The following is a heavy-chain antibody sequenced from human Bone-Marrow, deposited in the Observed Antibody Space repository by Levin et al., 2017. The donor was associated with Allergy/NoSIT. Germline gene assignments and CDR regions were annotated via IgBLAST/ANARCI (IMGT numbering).Heavy chain of an antibody. V-gene: IGHV3-21*01. Sequence: GGSLRLSCAASGFTFSDYTMNWVRQAPGKGLEWVSSISSSSSYIYYADSVKGRFTISRDNAKNSLYLQMNSLRAEDTAVYFCARDFYLGYCSGGSCYYSDHWGQGTLVTVSA. CDR2: ISSSSSYI. CDR1: GFTFSDYT. CDR3: ARDFYLGYCSGGSCYYSDH. D-gene: IGHD2-15*01. J-gene: IGHJ4*02.